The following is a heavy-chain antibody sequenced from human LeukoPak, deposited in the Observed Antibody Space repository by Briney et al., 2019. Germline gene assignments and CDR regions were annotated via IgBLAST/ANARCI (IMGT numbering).Heavy chain of an antibody. CDR3: ACFWGDAFDI. CDR2: INHSGST. CDR1: GGSFSGYY. Sequence: PSETLSLTCAVYGGSFSGYYWSWIRQPPGKGLEWIGEINHSGSTNYNPSLKSRVTISVDTSKNQFSLKLSSETAADTSGYYCACFWGDAFDIWGQGTMVTVSS. V-gene: IGHV4-34*01. J-gene: IGHJ3*02. D-gene: IGHD3-16*01.